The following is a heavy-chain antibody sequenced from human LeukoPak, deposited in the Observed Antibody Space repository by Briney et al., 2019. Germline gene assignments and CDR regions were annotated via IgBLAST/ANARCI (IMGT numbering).Heavy chain of an antibody. CDR1: GLTLSSYA. D-gene: IGHD6-13*01. J-gene: IGHJ5*02. Sequence: GGPLRLSCAASGLTLSSYAMNWVRQAPGKGPEWSSAISASDGSTYYADSVKGRFTIARDISKNTLFLQMNSLTADDTAVYYCAKGWPIAGDIKDWFALWGQGTLVTVSS. CDR3: AKGWPIAGDIKDWFAL. CDR2: ISASDGST. V-gene: IGHV3-23*01.